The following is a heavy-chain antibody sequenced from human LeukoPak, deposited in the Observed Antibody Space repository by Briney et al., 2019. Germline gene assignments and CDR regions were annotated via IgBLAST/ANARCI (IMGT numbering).Heavy chain of an antibody. Sequence: PSETLSLTCTVSGGSISSYYWSWIWRPPGKGLEWIGYIYYSGSTSYNPSLKSRVTISVDTSKNQFSLKLSSVTAADTAVYYCARGYSGSYGRFDYWGQGTLVTVSS. CDR3: ARGYSGSYGRFDY. CDR1: GGSISSYY. J-gene: IGHJ4*02. CDR2: IYYSGST. D-gene: IGHD1-26*01. V-gene: IGHV4-59*01.